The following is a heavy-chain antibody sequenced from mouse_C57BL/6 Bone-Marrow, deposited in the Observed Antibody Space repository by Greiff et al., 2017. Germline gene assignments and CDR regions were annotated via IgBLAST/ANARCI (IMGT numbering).Heavy chain of an antibody. J-gene: IGHJ3*01. CDR3: ARLDSSGFAWFAY. Sequence: VKLQESGPGLVAPSQSLSITCTVSGFSLTSYAISWVRQPPGKGLEWLGVIWTGGGTNYNSALKSRLSISKDNSKSQVFLKMNSRQTDDTARYYCARLDSSGFAWFAYWGQGTLVTVSA. D-gene: IGHD3-2*02. CDR2: IWTGGGT. V-gene: IGHV2-9-1*01. CDR1: GFSLTSYA.